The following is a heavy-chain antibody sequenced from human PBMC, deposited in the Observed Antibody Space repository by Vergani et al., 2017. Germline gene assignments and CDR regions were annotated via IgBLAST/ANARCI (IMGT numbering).Heavy chain of an antibody. J-gene: IGHJ4*02. D-gene: IGHD3-10*01. CDR1: GFTFSNAW. CDR3: TTDITMVRGVIIHSLRGY. V-gene: IGHV3-15*01. CDR2: IKSKTDGGTT. Sequence: EVQLVESGGGLVKPGGSLRLSCAASGFTFSNAWMSWVRQAPGKGLEWVGRIKSKTDGGTTDYAAPVKGRFTISRDDSKNTLYLQMNSLKTEDTAVYYCTTDITMVRGVIIHSLRGYWGQGTLVTVSS.